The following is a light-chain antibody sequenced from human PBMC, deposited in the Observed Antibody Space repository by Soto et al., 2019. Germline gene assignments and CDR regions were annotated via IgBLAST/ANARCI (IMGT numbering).Light chain of an antibody. CDR2: EVN. J-gene: IGLJ2*01. CDR1: SSDIGDYRY. V-gene: IGLV2-14*01. Sequence: QSALTQPASVSGSPGQSITISCTGTSSDIGDYRYVSWYQQHPGKAPKLMIYEVNNRPSGVSSRFSGSKSGNTASQTISGLQAEDEADYYCNSYTSNKSVIFCGVTELTVL. CDR3: NSYTSNKSVI.